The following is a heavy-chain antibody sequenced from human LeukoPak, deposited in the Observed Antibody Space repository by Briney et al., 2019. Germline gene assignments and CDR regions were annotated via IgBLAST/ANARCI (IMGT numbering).Heavy chain of an antibody. D-gene: IGHD3-22*01. CDR1: GFTFDDYA. CDR2: ISGDGGST. J-gene: IGHJ4*02. CDR3: AKDWGAYYDSSGFYSGDFDY. V-gene: IGHV3-43*02. Sequence: GGSLRLSCAASGFTFDDYAMHWVRQAPGKGLEWASLISGDGGSTYYADSVKGRFTISRDNSKNSLYLQMNSLRTEDAALYYCAKDWGAYYDSSGFYSGDFDYWGQGTLVTVSS.